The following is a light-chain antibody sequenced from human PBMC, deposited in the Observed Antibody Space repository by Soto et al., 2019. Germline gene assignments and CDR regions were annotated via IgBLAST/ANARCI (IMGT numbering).Light chain of an antibody. Sequence: QSVLTQPPSVSGAPGQRVTISCSGTNSNIGTGYDVQWYQQLPGKAPKLLIFQTSYRPSGVPGRFSGSKSGTSASLAITELQAEDEADYYCQSFDTSLRAVLFGGGTKLTVL. CDR2: QTS. CDR3: QSFDTSLRAVL. V-gene: IGLV1-40*01. J-gene: IGLJ2*01. CDR1: NSNIGTGYD.